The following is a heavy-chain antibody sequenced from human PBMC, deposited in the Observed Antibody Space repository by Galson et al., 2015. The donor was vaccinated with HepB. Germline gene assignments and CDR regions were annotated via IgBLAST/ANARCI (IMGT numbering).Heavy chain of an antibody. J-gene: IGHJ4*02. Sequence: SVKVSCKASGYTLTTYDISWVRQAPGQGLEWVGWTNTYTGKTNFAQKVQGRVTMTADTSTSTAYMELENLRSDDTAMYYCVRGKHFFDYWGQGILVTVSS. CDR3: VRGKHFFDY. CDR2: TNTYTGKT. CDR1: GYTLTTYD. V-gene: IGHV1-18*04.